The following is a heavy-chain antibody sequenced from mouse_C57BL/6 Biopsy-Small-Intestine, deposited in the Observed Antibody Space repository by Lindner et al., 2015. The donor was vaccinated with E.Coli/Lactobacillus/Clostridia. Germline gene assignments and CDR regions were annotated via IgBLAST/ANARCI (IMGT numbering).Heavy chain of an antibody. D-gene: IGHD4-1*01. CDR2: FYPGSGNI. V-gene: IGHV1-62-2*01. CDR3: ARHEEDWGRFAY. J-gene: IGHJ3*01. CDR1: GYTFTEYT. Sequence: VQLQESGTELVKPGASVELSCKASGYTFTEYTIHWVKQRSGQGLEWIGWFYPGSGNIKYNEKFKDKATLTADKSSSTVYMELSRLTSEDSAVYFCARHEEDWGRFAYWGQGTLVTVSA.